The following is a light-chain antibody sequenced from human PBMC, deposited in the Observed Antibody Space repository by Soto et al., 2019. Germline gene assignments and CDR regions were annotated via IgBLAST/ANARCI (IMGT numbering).Light chain of an antibody. Sequence: DIQMTQSPSSLSASVGDRVTVTCRASQSISTYLNWYQQIPGKAPKLLIYGASSLQSGVPSRFSGSGSGTDFTLTISSLQPEDFATYYCQQSYSTLTWTFGQGTKVEVK. J-gene: IGKJ1*01. CDR1: QSISTY. V-gene: IGKV1-39*01. CDR2: GAS. CDR3: QQSYSTLTWT.